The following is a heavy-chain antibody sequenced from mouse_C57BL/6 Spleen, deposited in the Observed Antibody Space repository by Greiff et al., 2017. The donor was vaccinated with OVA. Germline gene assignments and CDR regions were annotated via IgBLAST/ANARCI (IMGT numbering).Heavy chain of an antibody. CDR3: ARGYDGYYDRYFDV. CDR1: GYTFTDYY. J-gene: IGHJ1*03. Sequence: EVQLQQSGPVLVKPGASVKMSCKASGYTFTDYYMNWVKQSHGKSLEWIGVINPYNGGTSYNQKFKGKATLTVDKSSSTAYMELNSLTSEDSAVYYCARGYDGYYDRYFDVWGTGTTVTVSS. V-gene: IGHV1-19*01. CDR2: INPYNGGT. D-gene: IGHD2-3*01.